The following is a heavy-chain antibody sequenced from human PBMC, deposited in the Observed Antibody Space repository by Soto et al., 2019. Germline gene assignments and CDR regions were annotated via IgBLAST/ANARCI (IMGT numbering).Heavy chain of an antibody. CDR1: GGTFSSYT. V-gene: IGHV1-69*02. CDR3: ARSVSYCSSTSCAHDAFDI. D-gene: IGHD2-2*01. J-gene: IGHJ3*02. CDR2: IIPILGIA. Sequence: QVQLVQSGAEVKKPGSSVKVSCKASGGTFSSYTISWVRQAPGQGLEWMGRIIPILGIANYAQKFQGRVTITADQSTSTASMELSSLRSEDTAVYYCARSVSYCSSTSCAHDAFDIGGQGTMVTVSS.